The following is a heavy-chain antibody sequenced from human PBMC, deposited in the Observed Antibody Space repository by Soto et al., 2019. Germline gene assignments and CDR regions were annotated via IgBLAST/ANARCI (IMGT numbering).Heavy chain of an antibody. V-gene: IGHV3-11*01. Sequence: QVQLVQSGGGLVKPGGSLRLSCAASGFTFSFYYMSWIRQAPGKGLEWVAYISASGGTTFYADSVKGQFTVSRDNAQRSLYLQMNSLRVEDMAVYYCARNGGTYGLDYWGQGTLVTVSS. J-gene: IGHJ4*02. D-gene: IGHD1-26*01. CDR2: ISASGGTT. CDR1: GFTFSFYY. CDR3: ARNGGTYGLDY.